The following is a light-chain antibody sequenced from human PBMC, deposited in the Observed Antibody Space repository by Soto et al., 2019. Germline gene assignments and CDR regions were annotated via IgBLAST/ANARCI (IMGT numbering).Light chain of an antibody. CDR1: PGVSSY. CDR2: GSS. CDR3: QQYDSWPRT. Sequence: EIVLTQSTATLSLSPGERATLSCRASPGVSSYLAWYQQKPGQAPRLLIHGSSIRATGIPVRFSGSGSGTEFTLTISSLQSEDFAVYYCQQYDSWPRTFGQGTKVDIK. J-gene: IGKJ1*01. V-gene: IGKV3-15*01.